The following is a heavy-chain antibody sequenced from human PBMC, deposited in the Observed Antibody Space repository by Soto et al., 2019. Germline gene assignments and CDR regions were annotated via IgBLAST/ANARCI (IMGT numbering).Heavy chain of an antibody. V-gene: IGHV4-31*03. Sequence: QVQLQESGPGLVKPSQTLSLTCTVSAGSISSGFYYWSWIRQHPGKGLEWIGYIYSTGSTYYNPSLKSRVSISVDTSHKQFSLKLTSVTAADTAVYYCARGYCSTTSCYSVSYGTDVWGQGTTVTVSS. CDR2: IYSTGST. CDR3: ARGYCSTTSCYSVSYGTDV. D-gene: IGHD2-2*02. CDR1: AGSISSGFYY. J-gene: IGHJ6*02.